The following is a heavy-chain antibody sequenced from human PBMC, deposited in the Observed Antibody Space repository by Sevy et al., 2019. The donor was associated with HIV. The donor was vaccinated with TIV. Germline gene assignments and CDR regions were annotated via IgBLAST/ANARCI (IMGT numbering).Heavy chain of an antibody. D-gene: IGHD1-7*01. CDR3: AREQTTGSTPDYFDS. Sequence: GGSLRLSCAASGFTFSNYWMSWVRQAPGKGLECVANINQDGSEKYYLDSVKGRFIVSRANAKNSLYLQMNSLRAEDSAAYYCAREQTTGSTPDYFDSWGQGTLVTVSS. V-gene: IGHV3-7*03. J-gene: IGHJ4*02. CDR2: INQDGSEK. CDR1: GFTFSNYW.